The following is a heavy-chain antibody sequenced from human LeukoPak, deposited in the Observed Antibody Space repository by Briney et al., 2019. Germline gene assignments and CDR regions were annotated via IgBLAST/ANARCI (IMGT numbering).Heavy chain of an antibody. J-gene: IGHJ4*02. CDR3: AREGDFWSGHRYYFDY. Sequence: ASVKVSCKASGYTFTSYAMHWVRQVPGQRLEWMGWSNAGNGNTKYSQEFQGRVTITRDTSASTAYMELSSLRSEDMAVYYCAREGDFWSGHRYYFDYWGQGTLVTVSS. D-gene: IGHD3-3*01. CDR2: SNAGNGNT. CDR1: GYTFTSYA. V-gene: IGHV1-3*02.